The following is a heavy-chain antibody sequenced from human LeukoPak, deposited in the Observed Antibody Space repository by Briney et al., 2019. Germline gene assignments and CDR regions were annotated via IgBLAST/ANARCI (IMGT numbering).Heavy chain of an antibody. CDR3: ARLWFGGQRVFDY. J-gene: IGHJ4*02. CDR1: GYIFTMYH. D-gene: IGHD3-10*01. CDR2: MNPNSGNT. V-gene: IGHV1-8*03. Sequence: GASVKVSCKASGYIFTMYHMHWVRQATGQGLEWMGWMNPNSGNTGYAQKFQGRVTITRNTSISTAYMELSSLRSEDTAVYYCARLWFGGQRVFDYWGQGTLVTVSS.